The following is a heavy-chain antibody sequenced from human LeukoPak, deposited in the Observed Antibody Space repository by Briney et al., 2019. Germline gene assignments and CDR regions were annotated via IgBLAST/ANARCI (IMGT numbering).Heavy chain of an antibody. V-gene: IGHV1-2*02. Sequence: ASVTVSCKASGYTFTGYYMHWVRQAPGQGLEWMGWINPNSGGTNYAQKFQGRVTMTRDTSISTAYMELSRLRSDDTAVYYCARGWHLNSNYFDYWGQGTLVTVSS. J-gene: IGHJ4*02. CDR2: INPNSGGT. CDR1: GYTFTGYY. CDR3: ARGWHLNSNYFDY. D-gene: IGHD5-18*01.